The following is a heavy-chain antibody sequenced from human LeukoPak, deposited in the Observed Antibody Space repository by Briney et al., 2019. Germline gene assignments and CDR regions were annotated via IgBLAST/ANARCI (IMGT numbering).Heavy chain of an antibody. CDR2: MYYSGDA. V-gene: IGHV4-39*01. CDR3: ASHIRYTYDHNWFHI. CDR1: GDSIAATSYY. D-gene: IGHD5-12*01. Sequence: PSETLSLTCSVSGDSIAATSYYWAWIRQPPGKGLEWIGSMYYSGDANYDPSLQSRVTMSVDTSKNQFSLSLSSVTAADTAVYYCASHIRYTYDHNWFHIWGQATLVTVSS. J-gene: IGHJ5*02.